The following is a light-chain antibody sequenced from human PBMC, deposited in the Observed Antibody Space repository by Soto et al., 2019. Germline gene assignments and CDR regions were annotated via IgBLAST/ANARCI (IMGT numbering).Light chain of an antibody. CDR2: GNS. CDR3: QSYDSSLSGRYV. CDR1: SSNIGAGYD. J-gene: IGLJ1*01. Sequence: QSVLTQPPSVSGAPGQRVTISCTGSSSNIGAGYDVHWYQQLPGTAPKLLIYGNSNRPSGVPDRFSGSKSGTSASLAITGLQAEDVADYYCQSYDSSLSGRYVFGTGTKVPS. V-gene: IGLV1-40*01.